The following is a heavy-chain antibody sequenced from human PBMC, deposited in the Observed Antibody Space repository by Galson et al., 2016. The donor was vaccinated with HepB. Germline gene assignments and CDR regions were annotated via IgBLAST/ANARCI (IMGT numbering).Heavy chain of an antibody. CDR1: GGSISSYY. J-gene: IGHJ4*02. CDR3: ARALLVFGPFDY. Sequence: ETLSLTCTVSGGSISSYYWSWIRQPPGKGLEWIGYIYYGGTINYNPSLKSRVTMSVDTSKNQFSLKLNSVTAADTAVYYCARALLVFGPFDYWGQGALVTVSS. CDR2: IYYGGTI. D-gene: IGHD3-16*01. V-gene: IGHV4-59*01.